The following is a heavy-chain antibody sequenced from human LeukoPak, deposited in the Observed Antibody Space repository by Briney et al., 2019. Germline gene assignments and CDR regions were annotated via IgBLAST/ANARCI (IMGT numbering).Heavy chain of an antibody. V-gene: IGHV3-30*04. Sequence: GGSLRLSCAASGFTFSSYAMHWVRQAPGKGLEWVAVISYDGSNKYYADSVKGRFTISRDNSKNTLYLQVNSLRAEDTAVYYCAKDFLTEIWFGDYMDVWGKGTTVTISS. CDR1: GFTFSSYA. CDR3: AKDFLTEIWFGDYMDV. J-gene: IGHJ6*03. D-gene: IGHD3-10*01. CDR2: ISYDGSNK.